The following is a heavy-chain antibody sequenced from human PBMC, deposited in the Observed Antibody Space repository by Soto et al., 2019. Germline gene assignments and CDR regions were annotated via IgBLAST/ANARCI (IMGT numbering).Heavy chain of an antibody. V-gene: IGHV4-39*01. CDR2: TYYSGTT. J-gene: IGHJ4*02. Sequence: SETLSLTCTLSGASITSTTYFWAWIRQPPGKGLEWVGSTYYSGTTHYNPSLKSRATISVDRSRNQFSLKVTSVTAADTAVYYCAKNLPSTGCFDSWGQGTVVTVSS. CDR3: AKNLPSTGCFDS. D-gene: IGHD2-2*01. CDR1: GASITSTTYF.